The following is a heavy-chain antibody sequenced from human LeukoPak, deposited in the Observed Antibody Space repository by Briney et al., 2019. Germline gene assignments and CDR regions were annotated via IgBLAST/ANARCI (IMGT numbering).Heavy chain of an antibody. D-gene: IGHD6-6*01. Sequence: PSETLSLTCTVSGVSISSSSYYWDWIRQPPGKGLEWIGEINHSGSTNYNPSLKSRVTISVDTSKNQFSLKLSSVTAADTAVYYCARGRDRAGSSSWRYYYYYYMDVWGKGTTVTVSS. V-gene: IGHV4-39*07. CDR2: INHSGST. CDR3: ARGRDRAGSSSWRYYYYYYMDV. CDR1: GVSISSSSYY. J-gene: IGHJ6*03.